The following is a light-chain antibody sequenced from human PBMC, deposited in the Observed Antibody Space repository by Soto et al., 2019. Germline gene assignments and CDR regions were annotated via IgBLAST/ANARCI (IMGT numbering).Light chain of an antibody. CDR1: SSDIGGFNY. J-gene: IGLJ1*01. Sequence: QSALTQPRSVSGSPGQSVTISCTGTSSDIGGFNYVSWYQQHPGKVPKLMIYDVTKRPSGVPDRFSASKSGNTASLTISGLQAEDEADYYCCSYAGSYTVVFGTGTKVTVL. V-gene: IGLV2-11*01. CDR2: DVT. CDR3: CSYAGSYTVV.